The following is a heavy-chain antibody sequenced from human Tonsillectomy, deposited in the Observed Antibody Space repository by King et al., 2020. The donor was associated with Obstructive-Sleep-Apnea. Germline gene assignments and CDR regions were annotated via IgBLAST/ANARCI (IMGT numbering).Heavy chain of an antibody. CDR3: AKAYLGEDY. V-gene: IGHV3-23*04. CDR2: ISGSGVHP. CDR1: GFTFSSYT. J-gene: IGHJ4*02. D-gene: IGHD3-16*01. Sequence: VQLVESGGGLVQPGGSLRLSCAASGFTFSSYTMSWVRQVPGKGLEWVSGISGSGVHPYFADSVKGRFTISRDNSKDTRYLQMNSLRAADTAVYYCAKAYLGEDYWGQGTLVTVSS.